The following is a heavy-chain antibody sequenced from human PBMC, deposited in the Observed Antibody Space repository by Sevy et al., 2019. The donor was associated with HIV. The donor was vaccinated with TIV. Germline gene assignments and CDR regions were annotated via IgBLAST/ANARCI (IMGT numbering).Heavy chain of an antibody. V-gene: IGHV3-30*18. J-gene: IGHJ4*02. Sequence: GGSLRLSCAASGFTFNTYGMHWVRQAPGKGLEWVAVVSYDGSNKYYADSVQGRFTISRDISRNTLYLQVNSLRTEDTAVYYCAKAMDTWIQLWSLIDYWGQGTLVTVSS. D-gene: IGHD5-18*01. CDR2: VSYDGSNK. CDR3: AKAMDTWIQLWSLIDY. CDR1: GFTFNTYG.